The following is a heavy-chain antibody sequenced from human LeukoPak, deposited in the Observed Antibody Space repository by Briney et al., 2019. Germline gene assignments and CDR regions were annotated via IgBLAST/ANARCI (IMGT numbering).Heavy chain of an antibody. D-gene: IGHD1-26*01. Sequence: GGSLRLSCAASGFIVSSNDVTWVRQAPRKGLEWVSVTHSGGSTDYADSVKGRFTISRDHSKNTLYLQMNSLRAEDTAVYYCAKSPSGYSGSFRTFDYWGQGTLVTVSS. J-gene: IGHJ4*02. V-gene: IGHV3-53*01. CDR1: GFIVSSND. CDR3: AKSPSGYSGSFRTFDY. CDR2: THSGGST.